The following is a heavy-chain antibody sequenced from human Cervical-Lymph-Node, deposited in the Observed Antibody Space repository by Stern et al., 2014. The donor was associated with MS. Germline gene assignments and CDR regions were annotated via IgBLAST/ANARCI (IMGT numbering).Heavy chain of an antibody. CDR1: GFTFSSYW. Sequence: VQLVESGGGLVQPGGSLRLSCAASGFTFSSYWMHWVRQAPGKGLVWVSRINSDGSSTSYADSVKGRFTISRDNAKNTLYLQMNSLRAEDTAVYYCARVAAAGKRYYFDYWGQGTLVTVSS. CDR2: INSDGSST. CDR3: ARVAAAGKRYYFDY. D-gene: IGHD6-13*01. V-gene: IGHV3-74*02. J-gene: IGHJ4*02.